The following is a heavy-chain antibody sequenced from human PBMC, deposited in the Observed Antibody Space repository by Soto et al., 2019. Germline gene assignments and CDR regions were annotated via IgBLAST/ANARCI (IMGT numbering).Heavy chain of an antibody. CDR2: IKEDGSDK. CDR1: GFTFSTYW. Sequence: GGSLRLSCLDSGFTFSTYWMSWVRQAPGKGLEWVANIKEDGSDKYYVDSVKGRFTISRDNAKNSLFLQMNSLRADDTAVFFCARGLYSSGWSPNYFDYWGQGTLVTVSS. CDR3: ARGLYSSGWSPNYFDY. J-gene: IGHJ4*02. V-gene: IGHV3-7*01. D-gene: IGHD6-19*01.